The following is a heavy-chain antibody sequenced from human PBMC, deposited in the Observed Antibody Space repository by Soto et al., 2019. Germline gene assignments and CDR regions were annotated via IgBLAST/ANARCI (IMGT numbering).Heavy chain of an antibody. D-gene: IGHD3-3*01. CDR2: ISGSGGST. V-gene: IGHV3-23*01. Sequence: GGSLRLSCAASGFTFSSYAMSWVRQAPGKGLEWVSAISGSGGSTYYADSVKGRFTISRDNSKNTLYLQMNSLRAEDTAVYYCAKDTYYDFWSGYDNYFDYWGQGTLVTVSS. J-gene: IGHJ4*02. CDR1: GFTFSSYA. CDR3: AKDTYYDFWSGYDNYFDY.